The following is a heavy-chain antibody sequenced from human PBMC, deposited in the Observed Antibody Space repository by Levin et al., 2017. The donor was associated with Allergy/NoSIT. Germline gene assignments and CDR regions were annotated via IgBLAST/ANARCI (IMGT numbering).Heavy chain of an antibody. CDR3: ARQKVQQWLSSWFDP. CDR2: IYYSGST. D-gene: IGHD6-19*01. V-gene: IGHV4-39*01. J-gene: IGHJ5*02. CDR1: GGSISSSSYY. Sequence: SETLSLTCTVSGGSISSSSYYWGWIRQPPGTGLEWIGSIYYSGSTYYNPSLKSRVTISVDTSKNQFSLKLSSVTAADTAVYYCARQKVQQWLSSWFDPWGQGTLVTVSS.